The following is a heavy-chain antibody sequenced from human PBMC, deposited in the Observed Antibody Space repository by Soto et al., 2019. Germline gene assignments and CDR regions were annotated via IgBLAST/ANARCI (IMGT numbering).Heavy chain of an antibody. CDR1: GYTFSNFG. CDR3: ARGVRVDAYLDYYMDA. Sequence: QVQLVQSGAEVKKPGASLKVSCKASGYTFSNFGVSWVRQAPGQGLEWIGWINPDNGDTNYGQKFQGIDTTTTDTFPKTAYAAVRSTTSDETAVYNCARGVRVDAYLDYYMDAWGEGSTVSVSS. V-gene: IGHV1-18*01. J-gene: IGHJ6*03. D-gene: IGHD2-2*01. CDR2: INPDNGDT.